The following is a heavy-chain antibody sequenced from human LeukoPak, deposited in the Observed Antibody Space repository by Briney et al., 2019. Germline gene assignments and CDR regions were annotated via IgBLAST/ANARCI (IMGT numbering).Heavy chain of an antibody. CDR2: ISYDGSNK. CDR1: GFTFSSYG. Sequence: GRSLRLSCAASGFTFSSYGMPWVRQAPGKGLEWVAVISYDGSNKYYADSVKGRFTISRDNSKNTLYLQMNSLRAEDTAVYYCAKDPTGHYGGNSYWGQGTLVTVSS. J-gene: IGHJ4*02. V-gene: IGHV3-30*18. CDR3: AKDPTGHYGGNSY. D-gene: IGHD2-21*02.